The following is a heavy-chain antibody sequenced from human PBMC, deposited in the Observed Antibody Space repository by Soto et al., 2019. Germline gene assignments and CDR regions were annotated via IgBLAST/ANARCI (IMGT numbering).Heavy chain of an antibody. Sequence: ASVKVSCKASGYTFISYGISWVRQAPGQGLEWMGWISAYNGNTDYAQKLQGRVTMTTDTSTSTAYMELRSLRSDDTAVYYCARDLESIAAAGLRFDPWGQGTQVTVSS. CDR3: ARDLESIAAAGLRFDP. CDR1: GYTFISYG. CDR2: ISAYNGNT. V-gene: IGHV1-18*01. J-gene: IGHJ5*02. D-gene: IGHD6-13*01.